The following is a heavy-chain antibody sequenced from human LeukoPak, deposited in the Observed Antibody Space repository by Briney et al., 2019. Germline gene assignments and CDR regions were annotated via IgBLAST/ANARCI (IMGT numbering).Heavy chain of an antibody. CDR1: GGSFSGYY. D-gene: IGHD1-1*01. Sequence: SETLSLTCAVYGGSFSGYYWSWIRQPPGKGLEWIGEIYHRGGTNYNPSLKSRVTISVDTSKNQFSLKLGSVTAADTAVYYCARRYTNYAPLDYWGQGTLVTVSS. CDR2: IYHRGGT. J-gene: IGHJ4*02. CDR3: ARRYTNYAPLDY. V-gene: IGHV4-34*01.